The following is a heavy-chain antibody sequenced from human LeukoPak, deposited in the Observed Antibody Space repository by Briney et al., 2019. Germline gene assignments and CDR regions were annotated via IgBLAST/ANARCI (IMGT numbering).Heavy chain of an antibody. CDR2: LWSDGSNT. J-gene: IGHJ6*02. CDR3: ARDGPHYDLDV. D-gene: IGHD3-3*01. Sequence: PGGSLRLSCAASGFNFRGYGLHWVRQAPGKSLEWVAFLWSDGSNTNYADSVKGRFTISRDISKNSLYLQMNSLRAEDTAVYYCARDGPHYDLDVWGQGTTVTVSS. V-gene: IGHV3-33*01. CDR1: GFNFRGYG.